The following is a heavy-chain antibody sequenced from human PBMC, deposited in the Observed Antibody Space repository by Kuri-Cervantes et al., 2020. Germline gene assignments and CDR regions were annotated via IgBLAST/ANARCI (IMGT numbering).Heavy chain of an antibody. V-gene: IGHV3-7*01. Sequence: GESLKISCVASGFTFSNYWMSWVRQAPGKGLEWVANIKQDGSEKYYVDSVKGRFTISRDNAKNSLYLQMNSLRAEDTAVYYCAREVGEETRDMYYFDYWGQGTLVTVSS. CDR1: GFTFSNYW. CDR2: IKQDGSEK. J-gene: IGHJ4*02. D-gene: IGHD3-10*01. CDR3: AREVGEETRDMYYFDY.